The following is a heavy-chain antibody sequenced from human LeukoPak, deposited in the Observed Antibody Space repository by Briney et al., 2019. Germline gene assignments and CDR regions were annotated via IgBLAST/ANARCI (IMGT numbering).Heavy chain of an antibody. CDR2: ISSSGSTI. J-gene: IGHJ4*02. V-gene: IGHV3-48*03. Sequence: PGGALRLYGAASGFTFSSYEMNWLRQAPGNGLEGVSYISSSGSTIYYADSVKGRFTISRDNANHSLYLQMNTLSAEDKAVYYCAREYSSSLADYWGQGTLVTVSS. CDR1: GFTFSSYE. D-gene: IGHD6-13*01. CDR3: AREYSSSLADY.